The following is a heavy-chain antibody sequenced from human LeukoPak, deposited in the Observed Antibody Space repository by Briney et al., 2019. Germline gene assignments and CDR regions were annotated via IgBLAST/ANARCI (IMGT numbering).Heavy chain of an antibody. D-gene: IGHD6-19*01. CDR3: ARDRYSSGWYPYDL. CDR1: GFTFSNYA. V-gene: IGHV3-30*04. Sequence: GGSLRLSCAASGFTFSNYAMHWVRQAPGKGLEWVAVISYDGSNKYYADSVKGRFTISRDNSKNTLYLQMNSLRAEDTAVFYCARDRYSSGWYPYDLWGQGTLVTVSS. CDR2: ISYDGSNK. J-gene: IGHJ4*02.